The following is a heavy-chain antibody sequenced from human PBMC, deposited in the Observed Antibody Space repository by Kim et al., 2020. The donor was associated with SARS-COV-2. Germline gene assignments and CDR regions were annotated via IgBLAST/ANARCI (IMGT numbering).Heavy chain of an antibody. CDR3: VRDGMATGNLDR. D-gene: IGHD6-13*01. Sequence: YAASVRGRFTISRDNAKNSLYLQTNSLRDEDTALYYCVRDGMATGNLDRWGQGTLVTVSS. V-gene: IGHV3-48*02. J-gene: IGHJ5*02.